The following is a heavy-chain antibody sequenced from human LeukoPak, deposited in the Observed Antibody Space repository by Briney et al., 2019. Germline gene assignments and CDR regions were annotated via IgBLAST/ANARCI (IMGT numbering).Heavy chain of an antibody. V-gene: IGHV3-7*03. Sequence: GGSLRLSCAASGFTFDDYGMSWVRQAPGKGLEWVAYINQDGSKKYYVESVKGRFTISRDNAKNSLYLQVNSLRAEDTALYYCARITWYRLDYWGQGTLVTVSS. CDR3: ARITWYRLDY. CDR1: GFTFDDYG. J-gene: IGHJ4*02. CDR2: INQDGSKK. D-gene: IGHD1-14*01.